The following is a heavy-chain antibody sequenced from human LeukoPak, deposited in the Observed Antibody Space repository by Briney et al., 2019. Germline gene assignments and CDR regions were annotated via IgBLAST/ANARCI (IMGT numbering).Heavy chain of an antibody. CDR3: ARAYGDYFDY. Sequence: GGSLRLSCAASEFTFSSYWMSWVRQAPGKGLEWVANIKQDGSEKYYVDSVKGRFTISRDNAKNSLYLQMNSLRAEDTAVYYCARAYGDYFDYWGQGTLVTVSS. CDR1: EFTFSSYW. V-gene: IGHV3-7*01. CDR2: IKQDGSEK. D-gene: IGHD4-17*01. J-gene: IGHJ4*02.